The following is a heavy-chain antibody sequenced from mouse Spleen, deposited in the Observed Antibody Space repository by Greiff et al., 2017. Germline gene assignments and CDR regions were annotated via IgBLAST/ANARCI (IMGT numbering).Heavy chain of an antibody. D-gene: IGHD2-10*02. CDR3: ARSPYGNYGY. J-gene: IGHJ2*01. CDR2: IDPSDSYT. Sequence: QVQLQQPGAELVKPGASVKLSCKASGYTFTSYWMQWVKQRPGQGLEWIGEIDPSDSYTNYNQKFKGKATLTVDTSSSTAYMQLSSLTSEDSAVYYCARSPYGNYGYWGQGTTLTVSS. CDR1: GYTFTSYW. V-gene: IGHV1-50*01.